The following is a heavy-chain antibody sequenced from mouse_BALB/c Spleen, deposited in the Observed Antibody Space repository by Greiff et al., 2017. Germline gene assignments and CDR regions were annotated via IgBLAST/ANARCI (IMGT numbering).Heavy chain of an antibody. CDR1: GYAFTSYN. CDR2: IDPYNGGT. CDR3: AKYYYGSSYDWFAD. J-gene: IGHJ3*01. V-gene: IGHV1S135*01. D-gene: IGHD1-1*01. Sequence: VQLQQSGPELVKPGASVKVSCKASGYAFTSYNMYWVKQSHGKSLEWIGYIDPYNGGTSYNQKFKGKATLTVDKSSSTAYMHRNSLTSEDSAVYYCAKYYYGSSYDWFADWGQGTLVTVSA.